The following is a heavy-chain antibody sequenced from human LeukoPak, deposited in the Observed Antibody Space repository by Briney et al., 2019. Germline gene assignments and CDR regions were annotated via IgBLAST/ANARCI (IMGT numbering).Heavy chain of an antibody. J-gene: IGHJ3*02. CDR3: ARAKFDSSYYYYRGFDI. V-gene: IGHV3-11*04. CDR2: ISDNGRNI. CDR1: GFIFSDYY. D-gene: IGHD3-22*01. Sequence: PGGSLRLSCAASGFIFSDYYVGWIRQAPGRGLEWISYISDNGRNIYYTDSVKGRFTMSRDNAKKSLYLQMNSLRAEDTAVYYCARAKFDSSYYYYRGFDIWGQGTMVTVSS.